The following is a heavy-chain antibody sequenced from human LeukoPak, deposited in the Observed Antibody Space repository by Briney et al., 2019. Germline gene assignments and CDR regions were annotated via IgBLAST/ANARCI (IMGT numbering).Heavy chain of an antibody. Sequence: PSETLSLTRTLSVGSISSGSYYWSWIRQPAGEGLEWIGRIYTSGSTNYNPSLKSRVTISVDTSKNQFSLKLSSVTAADTAVYYCAGGVRDGYNPRWGQGTLVTVSS. V-gene: IGHV4-61*02. CDR3: AGGVRDGYNPR. CDR1: VGSISSGSYY. D-gene: IGHD5-24*01. CDR2: IYTSGST. J-gene: IGHJ4*02.